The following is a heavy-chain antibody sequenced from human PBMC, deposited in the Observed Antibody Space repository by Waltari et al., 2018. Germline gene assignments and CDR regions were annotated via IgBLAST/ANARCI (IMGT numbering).Heavy chain of an antibody. Sequence: EVQVVESGGGLVQPGGSLRLSCAASGFTFSSYEINWVRQAPGKGLGWVSFISTGGGTIYYADALKGRFTISRDNAKNSLYLQMNSLRAEDTAVYYCTIFGVVDDMDVWGQGTTVTVSS. J-gene: IGHJ6*02. D-gene: IGHD3-3*01. CDR2: ISTGGGTI. CDR1: GFTFSSYE. V-gene: IGHV3-48*03. CDR3: TIFGVVDDMDV.